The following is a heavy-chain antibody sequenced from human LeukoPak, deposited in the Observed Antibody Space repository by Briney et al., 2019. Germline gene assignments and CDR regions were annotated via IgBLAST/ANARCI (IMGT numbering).Heavy chain of an antibody. CDR2: ISGSGGST. J-gene: IGHJ6*03. Sequence: GGSLRLSCAASGFTFSSYAMSWVRQAPGKGLEWVSAISGSGGSTYYADSVKGRFTISRDNSKNTLYLQMNSLRAEDTAVYYCAKDLAKYYYYYYMDVWGKGTTVTVSS. V-gene: IGHV3-23*01. CDR3: AKDLAKYYYYYYMDV. CDR1: GFTFSSYA. D-gene: IGHD2-21*01.